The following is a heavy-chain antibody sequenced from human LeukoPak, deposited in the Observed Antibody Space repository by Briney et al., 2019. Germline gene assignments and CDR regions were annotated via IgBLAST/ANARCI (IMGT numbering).Heavy chain of an antibody. CDR1: GFTFSSYG. V-gene: IGHV3-23*01. CDR2: FSGSGGRT. CDR3: ARVHGAYPFDY. D-gene: IGHD4/OR15-4a*01. Sequence: GGSLRLSCAASGFTFSSYGMSWVRQAPGKGLEWVSSFSGSGGRTYFADSVKGRFTISRDNTRNSLYLQMNSLRAEDTAVYYCARVHGAYPFDYWGQGTLVTVSS. J-gene: IGHJ4*02.